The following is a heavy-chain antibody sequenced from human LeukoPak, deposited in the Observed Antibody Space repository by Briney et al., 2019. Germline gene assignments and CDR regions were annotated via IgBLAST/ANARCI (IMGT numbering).Heavy chain of an antibody. CDR2: ISSSGRTV. D-gene: IGHD3/OR15-3a*01. CDR3: ARTLDSALDV. V-gene: IGHV3-48*01. Sequence: GGSLRLSCAGSGFTFSSYNMNWVRQAPGKGLEWISYISSSGRTVYYAESVRGRFAIPRDNARSSLYLQMAGLTAEDTAVYYCARTLDSALDVWGNGTTVTVSS. J-gene: IGHJ6*04. CDR1: GFTFSSYN.